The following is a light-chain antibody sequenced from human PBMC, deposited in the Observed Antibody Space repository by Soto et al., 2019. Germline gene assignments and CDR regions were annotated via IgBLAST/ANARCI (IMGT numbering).Light chain of an antibody. V-gene: IGKV1-39*01. CDR3: QESYTALWGT. Sequence: DIQMTQSPSSLSASVGDRVTITCRASQSISNSLNWYQRKLGKIPKVLIYGASSLQRGVPSRFSGSGSGTDFSLSISSLQPEDFATYDCQESYTALWGTFGEGTKVDIK. J-gene: IGKJ4*01. CDR2: GAS. CDR1: QSISNS.